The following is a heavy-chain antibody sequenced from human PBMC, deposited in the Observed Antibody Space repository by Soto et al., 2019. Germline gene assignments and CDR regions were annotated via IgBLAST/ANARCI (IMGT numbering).Heavy chain of an antibody. V-gene: IGHV4-39*01. J-gene: IGHJ6*02. Sequence: SETLSLTCTVSGGSISSSSYYWGWIRQPPGKGLEWIGSIYYSGSTYYNPSLKSRVTISVDTSKNQFSLKLSSVTAADTAVYYCASGRAMYYYGMDVWGQGTTVTVSS. CDR2: IYYSGST. CDR1: GGSISSSSYY. CDR3: ASGRAMYYYGMDV.